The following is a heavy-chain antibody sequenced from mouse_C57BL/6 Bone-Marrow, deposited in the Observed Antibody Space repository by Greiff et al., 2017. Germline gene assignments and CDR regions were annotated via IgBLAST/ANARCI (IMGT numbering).Heavy chain of an antibody. Sequence: EVQLQQSGAELVRPGASVKLSCTASGFNIKDDYMHWVKQRPEQGLEWIGWIDPENGDTEYASKFQGKATITADTSSNTAYLQLSSLTSEDTAVYYCTTYDYGSWGQGTTLTVSS. CDR3: TTYDYGS. D-gene: IGHD1-1*01. V-gene: IGHV14-4*01. CDR1: GFNIKDDY. CDR2: IDPENGDT. J-gene: IGHJ2*01.